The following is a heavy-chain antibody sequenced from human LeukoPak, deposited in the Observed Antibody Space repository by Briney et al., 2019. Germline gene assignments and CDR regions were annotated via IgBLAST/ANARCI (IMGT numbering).Heavy chain of an antibody. CDR1: GFTFSNYA. D-gene: IGHD6-19*01. CDR2: ISGSSGST. V-gene: IGHV3-23*01. J-gene: IGHJ1*01. Sequence: GGSLRLSCAASGFTFSNYAMSWVRQVPGKGLEWVSSISGSSGSTFYVDSVKGRFTISRDNSENTLHLQMNSLRAEDTAVYYCARDRKGWAHPEYFQHWGQGSLVTVSS. CDR3: ARDRKGWAHPEYFQH.